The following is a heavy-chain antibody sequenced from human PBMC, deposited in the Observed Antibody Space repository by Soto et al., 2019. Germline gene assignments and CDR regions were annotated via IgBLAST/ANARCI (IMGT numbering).Heavy chain of an antibody. V-gene: IGHV4-39*01. CDR1: GGSISSSSYY. Sequence: SETLSLTCTVSGGSISSSSYYWGWIRQPPGKGLEWIGSIYYSGSTYYNPSLKSRVTISVDTSKNQFSLKLSPVTAADTAVYYCARQESTPSYDFWSGYPRGGMDVWGQGTTVTVSS. J-gene: IGHJ6*02. D-gene: IGHD3-3*01. CDR2: IYYSGST. CDR3: ARQESTPSYDFWSGYPRGGMDV.